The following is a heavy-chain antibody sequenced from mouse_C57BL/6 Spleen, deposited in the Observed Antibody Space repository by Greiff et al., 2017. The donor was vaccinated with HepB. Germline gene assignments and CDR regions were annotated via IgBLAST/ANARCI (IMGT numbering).Heavy chain of an antibody. J-gene: IGHJ2*01. CDR1: GFNLKDDY. V-gene: IGHV14-4*01. CDR3: TTNVYYYGSSYVY. CDR2: IDPENGDT. Sequence: EVQLQQSGAELVRQGASVKLSCKASGFNLKDDYMHWVKPRPEQGLEWIGWIDPENGDTEYGWKFQGKATITADTAANPAYLQLSSLTSEDTAVYYCTTNVYYYGSSYVYWGQGTTLTVAS. D-gene: IGHD1-1*01.